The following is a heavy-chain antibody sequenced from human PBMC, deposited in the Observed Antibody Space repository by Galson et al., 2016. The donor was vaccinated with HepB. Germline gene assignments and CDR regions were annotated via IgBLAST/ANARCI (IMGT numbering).Heavy chain of an antibody. V-gene: IGHV5-10-1*01. CDR2: IDPSDFFT. CDR1: GYTFTKYW. D-gene: IGHD6-19*01. Sequence: QSGAEVKKPGESLRIFCKTSGYTFTKYWISWVRQMPGKGLEWMGRIDPSDFFTDYSPSFQGRVTISTDKSTSTAYLHGSRLKASYNAMYYCARLSSGWDESTHYYFDRWGQGTLVGVYS. CDR3: ARLSSGWDESTHYYFDR. J-gene: IGHJ4*02.